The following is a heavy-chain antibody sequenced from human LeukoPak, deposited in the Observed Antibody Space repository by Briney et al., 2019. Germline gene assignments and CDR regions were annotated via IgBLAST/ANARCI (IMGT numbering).Heavy chain of an antibody. CDR3: ARDRKAVAGPLDY. CDR1: GGSISSSSYY. CDR2: IYYSGST. Sequence: SETLSLTCTVSGGSISSSSYYWGWIRQPPGKGLEWIGSIYYSGSTYYNPSLKSRVTISVDTSKNQFSLKLSSVTAADTAVYYCARDRKAVAGPLDYWGQGILVTVSS. D-gene: IGHD6-19*01. V-gene: IGHV4-39*07. J-gene: IGHJ4*02.